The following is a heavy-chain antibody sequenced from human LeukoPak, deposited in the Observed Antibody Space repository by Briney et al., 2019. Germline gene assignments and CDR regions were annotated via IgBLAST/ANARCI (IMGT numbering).Heavy chain of an antibody. Sequence: GESLKISCKGSGYSFTSYWIGWARQMPGKGLEWMGIIYPADTDTRYSPSFQGQVTISADKPISTAYLQWSSLKASDTARYYCARANEDYYDSSGYYDNFDYWGQGTLVTVSS. CDR3: ARANEDYYDSSGYYDNFDY. D-gene: IGHD3-22*01. J-gene: IGHJ4*02. CDR2: IYPADTDT. CDR1: GYSFTSYW. V-gene: IGHV5-51*04.